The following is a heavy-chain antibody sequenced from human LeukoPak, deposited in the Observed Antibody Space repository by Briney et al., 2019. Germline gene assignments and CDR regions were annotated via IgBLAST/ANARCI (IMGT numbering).Heavy chain of an antibody. CDR3: VRKNRDFNAAFDI. CDR2: SYSDINT. J-gene: IGHJ3*02. Sequence: GGSLTLLCAVSGFIDSKNYVRCLRQARGKGLECGSISYSDINTNYADSVKGRFTISRDTSQNTMSLQMNSLRAEDTAVYYCVRKNRDFNAAFDIWGQGTVVTVSS. CDR1: GFIDSKNY. V-gene: IGHV3-53*01. D-gene: IGHD1-14*01.